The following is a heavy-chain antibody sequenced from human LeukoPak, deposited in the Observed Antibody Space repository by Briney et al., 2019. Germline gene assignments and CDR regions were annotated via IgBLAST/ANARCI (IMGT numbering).Heavy chain of an antibody. D-gene: IGHD3-16*01. CDR2: IIPIFGTA. J-gene: IGHJ4*02. CDR3: ARVAYVGGDIDN. Sequence: SVKVSCKASGGTFSSYAISWVRQAPGQGLEWMGGIIPIFGTANYAQKFQGRVTITADESTSTAYMELSSLRSEDTAVYYCARVAYVGGDIDNWGQGTLVTVSS. CDR1: GGTFSSYA. V-gene: IGHV1-69*13.